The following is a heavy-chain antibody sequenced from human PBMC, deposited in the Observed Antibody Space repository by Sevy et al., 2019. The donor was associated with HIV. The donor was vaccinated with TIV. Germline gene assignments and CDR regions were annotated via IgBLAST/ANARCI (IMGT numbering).Heavy chain of an antibody. D-gene: IGHD4-4*01. Sequence: SETLSLTCAVSGYSISSGYYWGRIRQPPGKGLEWIRSIYHSGSTYYNPSLKSRVTISVDTSKNQFSLKLSSVTAADTAVYYCAVTRGGWPLFNYWGQRTLVTVSS. V-gene: IGHV4-38-2*01. CDR2: IYHSGST. CDR1: GYSISSGYY. J-gene: IGHJ4*02. CDR3: AVTRGGWPLFNY.